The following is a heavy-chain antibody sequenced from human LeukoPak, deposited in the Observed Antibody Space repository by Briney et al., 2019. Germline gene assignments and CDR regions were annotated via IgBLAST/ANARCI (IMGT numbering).Heavy chain of an antibody. Sequence: ASVKVSCKASGYTFTSYGISWVRQAPGQGLEWMGWISAYNGNTSYAQKLQGRVTMTTDTSTSTAYMELRSLRSDDTAVYYCARDYYGSGSYYTPDERIFDYWGQGTLVTVSS. J-gene: IGHJ4*02. CDR2: ISAYNGNT. D-gene: IGHD3-10*01. V-gene: IGHV1-18*01. CDR3: ARDYYGSGSYYTPDERIFDY. CDR1: GYTFTSYG.